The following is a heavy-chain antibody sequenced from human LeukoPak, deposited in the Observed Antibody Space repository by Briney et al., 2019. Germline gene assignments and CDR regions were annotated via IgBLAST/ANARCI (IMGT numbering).Heavy chain of an antibody. Sequence: GGSLRLSCSASGFTFSRYLMHWVRQAPGKGLEYVSAISTNGGSTYYADSVKGRFTISRDNSKSTLYLQMSSLRTEDTAVYYCVKDADYYDSSGYYDYWGQGTLVTVSS. J-gene: IGHJ4*02. CDR1: GFTFSRYL. CDR3: VKDADYYDSSGYYDY. V-gene: IGHV3-64D*06. D-gene: IGHD3-22*01. CDR2: ISTNGGST.